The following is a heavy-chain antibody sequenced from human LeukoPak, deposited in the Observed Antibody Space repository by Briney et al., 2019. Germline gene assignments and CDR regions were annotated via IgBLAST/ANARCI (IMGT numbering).Heavy chain of an antibody. CDR2: IIPIFGTA. Sequence: SVKVSCKASGGTFSSYAISWVRQAPGQGLEWMGGIIPIFGTANYAQKFQGRVTITADKSTSTAYMELSSLRSEDTAVYYCARVTTISSYYDFWSGYYGYFDYWGQGTLVTVSS. CDR3: ARVTTISSYYDFWSGYYGYFDY. J-gene: IGHJ4*02. V-gene: IGHV1-69*06. D-gene: IGHD3-3*01. CDR1: GGTFSSYA.